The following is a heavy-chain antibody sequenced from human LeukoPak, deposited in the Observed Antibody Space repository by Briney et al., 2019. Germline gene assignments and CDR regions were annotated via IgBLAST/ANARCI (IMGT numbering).Heavy chain of an antibody. Sequence: GGSLRLSCESSGFTFSDYYMSWVRQAPGKGLEWLSYITNSGNMRYYADSVKGRFTISRDNANNSLYLQMNSLRAEDTAVYYCVRKLGDYYFDHWGQGTLVTVSS. D-gene: IGHD7-27*01. CDR3: VRKLGDYYFDH. J-gene: IGHJ4*02. V-gene: IGHV3-11*01. CDR1: GFTFSDYY. CDR2: ITNSGNMR.